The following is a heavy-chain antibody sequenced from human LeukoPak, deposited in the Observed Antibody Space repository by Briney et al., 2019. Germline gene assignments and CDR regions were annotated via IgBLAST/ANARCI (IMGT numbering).Heavy chain of an antibody. CDR3: ATDQSIAGPTTADY. Sequence: PGGSRRLSCAASGFTFSRFWMHWVRQVPGKGLVWVSRINTDGSNTIYAASVKGRFTISRDNAKNTLYLQMNSLRAEDTAVYYCATDQSIAGPTTADYWGQGTLVTVSS. J-gene: IGHJ4*02. D-gene: IGHD1-26*01. CDR1: GFTFSRFW. V-gene: IGHV3-74*01. CDR2: INTDGSNT.